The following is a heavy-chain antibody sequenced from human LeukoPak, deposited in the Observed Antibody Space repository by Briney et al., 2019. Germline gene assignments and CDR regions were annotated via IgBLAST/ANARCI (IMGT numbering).Heavy chain of an antibody. CDR3: AIGRYFGPDY. J-gene: IGHJ4*02. CDR1: GGSISSYY. D-gene: IGHD3-9*01. Sequence: PSETLSLTCTVSGGSISSYYWSWIRQPPGKGLEWIGEINHSGSTNYNPSLKSRVTISVDTSKNQCSLKLSSVTAADTAVYYCAIGRYFGPDYWGQGTLVTVSS. V-gene: IGHV4-34*01. CDR2: INHSGST.